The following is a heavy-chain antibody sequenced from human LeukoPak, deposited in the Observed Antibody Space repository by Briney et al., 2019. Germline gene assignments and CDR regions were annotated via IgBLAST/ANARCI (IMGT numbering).Heavy chain of an antibody. CDR2: IYHSGST. Sequence: SETLSLTCTVSGYSISSGYYWGWIRQPPGKGLEWIGSIYHSGSTYYNPSLKSRVTISVDTSKNHFSLKVTSLTPADTGVYYCARSLPGAIGAADLWGQGTLVTVSS. CDR1: GYSISSGYY. V-gene: IGHV4-38-2*02. D-gene: IGHD1-26*01. J-gene: IGHJ4*02. CDR3: ARSLPGAIGAADL.